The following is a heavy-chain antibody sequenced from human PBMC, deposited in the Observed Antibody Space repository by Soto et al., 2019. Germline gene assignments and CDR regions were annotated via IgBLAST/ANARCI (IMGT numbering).Heavy chain of an antibody. Sequence: SGPTLVNPTQTLTLTCTFSGFSLSTSGVGVGWIRQPPGKALEWLALIYWNDDKRYSPSLKSRLTITKDTSKNKVVLTMTNMDPVDTATYYCARNSRAWGSGWYIPNWFDPWGQGTLVTASS. V-gene: IGHV2-5*01. J-gene: IGHJ5*02. CDR3: ARNSRAWGSGWYIPNWFDP. D-gene: IGHD6-19*01. CDR2: IYWNDDK. CDR1: GFSLSTSGVG.